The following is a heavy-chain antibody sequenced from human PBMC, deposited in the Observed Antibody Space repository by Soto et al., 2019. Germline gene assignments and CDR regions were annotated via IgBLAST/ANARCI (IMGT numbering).Heavy chain of an antibody. J-gene: IGHJ6*03. D-gene: IGHD6-19*01. CDR1: GYSFTNYG. V-gene: IGHV1-18*01. CDR3: ARDRGVAPPVAGNTHYYYYMDV. Sequence: QDQLVQSGAEVKKPGASVTVSCKASGYSFTNYGITWVRQAPGQGLEWMGWISAFNGNTHYAQKLQGRVTMTTDASTGTAYMELRSLRSDDTAVYYCARDRGVAPPVAGNTHYYYYMDVWGKGTTVIVSS. CDR2: ISAFNGNT.